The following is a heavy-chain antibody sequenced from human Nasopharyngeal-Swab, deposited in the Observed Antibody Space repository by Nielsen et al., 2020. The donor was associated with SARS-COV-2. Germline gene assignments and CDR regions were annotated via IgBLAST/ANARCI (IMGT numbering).Heavy chain of an antibody. J-gene: IGHJ6*02. CDR2: IGTAGDT. D-gene: IGHD3-22*01. CDR1: GFTFSSYD. V-gene: IGHV3-13*01. CDR3: ARGYYYDSSGYRPRGMDV. Sequence: GESLKISCAASGFTFSSYDMHWVRQATGKGLEWVSAIGTAGDTYYPGSVKGRFTISRENAKNSLYLQMNSLRAGDTAVYYCARGYYYDSSGYRPRGMDVWGQRTTVTVSS.